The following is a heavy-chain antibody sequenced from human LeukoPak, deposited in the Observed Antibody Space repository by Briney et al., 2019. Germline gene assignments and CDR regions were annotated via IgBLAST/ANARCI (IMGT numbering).Heavy chain of an antibody. CDR3: ARGPNKSDGGNSGSAWFDP. Sequence: ASVKVSGNASGYTFTTYDINWVRQATGQGLEWMGWMNPNSGNTGYAQKFQGRVTMTRNTSISTAYMELSSLRSEDTAVYYCARGPNKSDGGNSGSAWFDPWGQGTLVTVSS. CDR1: GYTFTTYD. D-gene: IGHD4-23*01. J-gene: IGHJ5*02. V-gene: IGHV1-8*01. CDR2: MNPNSGNT.